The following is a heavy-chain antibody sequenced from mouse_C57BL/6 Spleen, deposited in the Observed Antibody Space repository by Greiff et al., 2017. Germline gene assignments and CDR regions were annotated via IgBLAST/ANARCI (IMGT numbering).Heavy chain of an antibody. V-gene: IGHV1-64*01. D-gene: IGHD1-1*01. Sequence: QVQLQQPGAELVKPGASVKLSCKASGYTFTSYWMHWVKQRPGQGLEWIGMIHPNSGSTNYNEKFKSKATLTVDKSSSTAYMQLSSLTSEDSAVYYCARRDTVVDFDVWGTWTTVTGSS. J-gene: IGHJ1*03. CDR3: ARRDTVVDFDV. CDR1: GYTFTSYW. CDR2: IHPNSGST.